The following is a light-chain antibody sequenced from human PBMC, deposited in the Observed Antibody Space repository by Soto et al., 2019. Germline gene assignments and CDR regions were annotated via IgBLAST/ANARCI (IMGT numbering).Light chain of an antibody. V-gene: IGKV3-15*01. CDR3: QQYSKWPIT. CDR1: QSVSSN. Sequence: EIVMTQSPGTLSLSPGETATLSCRASQSVSSNDLAWYQQKPGQAPRLLVYGISTRATDIPARFSGSGSGTEFTLTISSLQSEDFAVYYCQQYSKWPITFGQGTRLEIK. J-gene: IGKJ5*01. CDR2: GIS.